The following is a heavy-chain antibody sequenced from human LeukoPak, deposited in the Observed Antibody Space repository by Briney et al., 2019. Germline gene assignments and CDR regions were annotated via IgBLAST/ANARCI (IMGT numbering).Heavy chain of an antibody. Sequence: PGGSLRLSCAASGFTFSSYAMSWVRQAPGKGLEWVSLIIDDGHTTSYADSVKGRFTISRDSAKNSLYLQMNSLRAEDTAVYYCTRDPGGYDSSGYYRTDYFDYWGQGTLVTVSS. V-gene: IGHV3-23*01. J-gene: IGHJ4*02. CDR1: GFTFSSYA. CDR2: IIDDGHTT. D-gene: IGHD3-22*01. CDR3: TRDPGGYDSSGYYRTDYFDY.